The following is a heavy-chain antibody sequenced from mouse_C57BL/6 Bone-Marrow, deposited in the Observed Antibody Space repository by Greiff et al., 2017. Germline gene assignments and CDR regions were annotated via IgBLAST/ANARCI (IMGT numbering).Heavy chain of an antibody. J-gene: IGHJ4*01. CDR1: GYTFTDYY. V-gene: IGHV1-76*01. CDR2: IYPGSGNT. CDR3: ARGDGSSRYYAMDY. D-gene: IGHD1-1*01. Sequence: VQLQQSGAELVRPGASVKLSCKASGYTFTDYYINWVKQRPGQGLEWIARIYPGSGNTYYNEKFKGKATLTAEKSSSTAYMQLSSLTSEDSAVYFCARGDGSSRYYAMDYWGQGTSVTVSS.